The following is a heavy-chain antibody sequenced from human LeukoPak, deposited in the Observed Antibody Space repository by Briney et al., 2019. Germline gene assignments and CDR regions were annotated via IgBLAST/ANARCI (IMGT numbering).Heavy chain of an antibody. CDR2: ISYDGSNE. Sequence: GGSLRLSCAASGFTFSSYAMHWVRQAPGKGLEWVALISYDGSNEYYADSVRGRFTISRDNSKFTLYMQMNSLRAEDTAVYYCARVRAGYCTSTSCYTGMDVWGQGTTVTVSS. J-gene: IGHJ6*02. D-gene: IGHD2-2*01. CDR3: ARVRAGYCTSTSCYTGMDV. CDR1: GFTFSSYA. V-gene: IGHV3-30*04.